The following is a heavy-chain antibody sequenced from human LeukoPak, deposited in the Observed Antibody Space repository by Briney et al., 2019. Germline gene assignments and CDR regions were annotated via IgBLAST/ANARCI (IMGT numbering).Heavy chain of an antibody. CDR3: ARSGGAFFDY. CDR1: GFTFDDYA. D-gene: IGHD3-10*01. Sequence: GGSLRLSCAASGFTFDDYAMHWVRQAPGKGLEWVSGISWNSGSIGYADSVKGRFTISRDNAKNSLYLQMNSLRAEDMALYYCARSGGAFFDYWGQGTLVTVSS. J-gene: IGHJ4*02. CDR2: ISWNSGSI. V-gene: IGHV3-9*03.